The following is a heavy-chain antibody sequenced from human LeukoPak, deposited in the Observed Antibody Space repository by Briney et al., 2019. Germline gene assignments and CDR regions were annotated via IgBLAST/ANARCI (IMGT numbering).Heavy chain of an antibody. Sequence: GGSLRLSCAASGFTFSSYAMSWVRQAPGKGLEWVSAISGGGGSTYYEDSVKGRFTISRDNSKNTLYLQMNGLRAEDTAVYYCARDGGGYAGRLYYWGQGTLVTVSS. D-gene: IGHD5-12*01. CDR3: ARDGGGYAGRLYY. CDR2: ISGGGGST. CDR1: GFTFSSYA. J-gene: IGHJ4*02. V-gene: IGHV3-23*01.